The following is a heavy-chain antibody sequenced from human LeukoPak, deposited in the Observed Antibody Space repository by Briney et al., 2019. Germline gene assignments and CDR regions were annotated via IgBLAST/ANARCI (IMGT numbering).Heavy chain of an antibody. Sequence: GGSLRLSGAASGFTVSSNYMSWVRQAPGKGLEWVSVIYSGGSTYYADSVKGRFTISRDNSKNTLHLQMNSLRAEDTAVYYCARAADYYYYYMDVWGKGTTVTISS. CDR1: GFTVSSNY. J-gene: IGHJ6*03. D-gene: IGHD6-25*01. V-gene: IGHV3-66*01. CDR2: IYSGGST. CDR3: ARAADYYYYYMDV.